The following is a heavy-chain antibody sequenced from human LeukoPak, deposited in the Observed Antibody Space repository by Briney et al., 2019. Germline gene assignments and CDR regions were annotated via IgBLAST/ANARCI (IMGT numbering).Heavy chain of an antibody. J-gene: IGHJ4*02. D-gene: IGHD6-19*01. Sequence: SETLSLTCTVSNDSIRSRNYYWGWIRQPPGKGLQWIGSIYYGESTYYNPSLMSRVTLSVDTSKNQFSLNLHSVTAADTAVYYCARQGGGIAVTGDYFDFWGRGTLVTVSS. CDR2: IYYGEST. V-gene: IGHV4-39*01. CDR1: NDSIRSRNYY. CDR3: ARQGGGIAVTGDYFDF.